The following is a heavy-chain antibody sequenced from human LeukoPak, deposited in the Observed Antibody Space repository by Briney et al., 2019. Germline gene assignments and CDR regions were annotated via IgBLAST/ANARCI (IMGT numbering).Heavy chain of an antibody. CDR3: ARVVAAFDY. CDR2: VNESGST. Sequence: EPSETLSLTCAVYGGSFSGHYWSWIRQPPGKGLEWIGEVNESGSTNYNPSLKSRVTISVDTSKNQFSLKLSSVTAADTAVYYCARVVAAFDYWGQGTLVTVSS. V-gene: IGHV4-34*01. CDR1: GGSFSGHY. D-gene: IGHD2-15*01. J-gene: IGHJ4*02.